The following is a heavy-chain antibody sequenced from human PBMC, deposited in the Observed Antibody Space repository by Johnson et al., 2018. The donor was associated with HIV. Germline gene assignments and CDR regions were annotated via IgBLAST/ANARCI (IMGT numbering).Heavy chain of an antibody. V-gene: IGHV3-30-3*01. Sequence: VQLVESGGGVVQPGGSLRLSCAASGFTFSSYAMHWVRHAPGKGLEWVAVISYDGSNKYYADSVKGRFTISRDNSKNTLYLQMNSLRAEDTAVYYCTRESTPWGADYVGYGLDVWGQGTMVAVSS. D-gene: IGHD5-18*01. CDR1: GFTFSSYA. J-gene: IGHJ3*01. CDR3: TRESTPWGADYVGYGLDV. CDR2: ISYDGSNK.